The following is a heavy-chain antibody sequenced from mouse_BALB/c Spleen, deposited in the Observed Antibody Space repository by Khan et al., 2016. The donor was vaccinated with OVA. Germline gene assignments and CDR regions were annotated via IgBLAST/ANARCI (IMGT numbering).Heavy chain of an antibody. CDR1: GFTFSSYG. V-gene: IGHV5-6-3*01. CDR2: INTNVGST. J-gene: IGHJ2*01. D-gene: IGHD2-1*01. Sequence: EVQLQESGGGLVQPGGSLKLSCAASGFTFSSYGMSWVRQTPDKRLELVATINTNVGSTYYPDSVKGRFTISRDNAKNTLYLQMSSLKSEDTAMYYCARRGISYYGNYAYYFDYWGQGTTLTVSS. CDR3: ARRGISYYGNYAYYFDY.